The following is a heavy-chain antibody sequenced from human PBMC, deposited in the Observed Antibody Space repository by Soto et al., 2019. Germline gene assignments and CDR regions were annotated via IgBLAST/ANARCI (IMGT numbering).Heavy chain of an antibody. V-gene: IGHV4-34*01. CDR1: CGSFSGYY. J-gene: IGHJ4*02. Sequence: PSETLSLTCAVYCGSFSGYYWSWIRQPPGKGLEWIGEINHSGSTNYNPSLKSRVTISVDTSKNQFSLKLSSVTAADTAVYYCARGRPYCSSTSCYPALWGQGTLVTVSS. CDR2: INHSGST. D-gene: IGHD2-2*01. CDR3: ARGRPYCSSTSCYPAL.